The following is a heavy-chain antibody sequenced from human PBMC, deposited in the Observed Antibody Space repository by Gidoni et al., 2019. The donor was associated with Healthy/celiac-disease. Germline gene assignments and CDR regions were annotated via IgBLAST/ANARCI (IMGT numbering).Heavy chain of an antibody. Sequence: QVQLVESGGGVVQPGRSLRLPWSASGFPFSSYGMHWVRQAPGKGLEWVAVIWYDGSNKYYADSVKGRFTISRDNSKNTLYLQMNSLRAEDTAVYYCARGLPPSPLDYWGQGTLVTVSS. D-gene: IGHD5-12*01. CDR1: GFPFSSYG. V-gene: IGHV3-33*01. J-gene: IGHJ4*02. CDR3: ARGLPPSPLDY. CDR2: IWYDGSNK.